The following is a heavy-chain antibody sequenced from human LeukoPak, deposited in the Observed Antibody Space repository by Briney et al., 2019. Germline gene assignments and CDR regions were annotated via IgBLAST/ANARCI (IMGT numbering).Heavy chain of an antibody. CDR1: GASISSYY. V-gene: IGHV4-59*08. CDR2: IYYSGST. J-gene: IGHJ4*02. D-gene: IGHD1-1*01. CDR3: ARSPSTGPVY. Sequence: SETLSLTCTVSGASISSYYWSWIRQPPGKGLEWIGYIYYSGSTNYNPSLKSRVTMSVDTSKNQFSLNLSSVTAADTAVYYCARSPSTGPVYWGQGTLVTVSS.